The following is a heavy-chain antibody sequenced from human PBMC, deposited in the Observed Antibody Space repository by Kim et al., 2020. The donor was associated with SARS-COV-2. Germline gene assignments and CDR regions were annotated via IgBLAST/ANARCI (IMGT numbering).Heavy chain of an antibody. J-gene: IGHJ4*02. CDR1: GGSISSYY. D-gene: IGHD3-9*01. V-gene: IGHV4-59*08. Sequence: SETLSLTCTVSGGSISSYYWSWIRQPPGKGLEWIGYIYYSGSTNYNPSLKSRVTISVDTSKNQFSLKLSSVTAADTAVYYCAGAQVLTGYYTDYWGQGTL. CDR2: IYYSGST. CDR3: AGAQVLTGYYTDY.